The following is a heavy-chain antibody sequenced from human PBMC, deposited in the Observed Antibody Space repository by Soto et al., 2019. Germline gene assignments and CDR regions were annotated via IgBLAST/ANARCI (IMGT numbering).Heavy chain of an antibody. CDR2: IWYDGSNK. V-gene: IGHV3-33*01. CDR3: ARDHAGDYETDY. CDR1: GFTFSSYG. Sequence: GGSLRLSCAASGFTFSSYGMHWVRQAPGKGLEWVAVIWYDGSNKYYADSVKGRFTIPRDNSKNTLCLQMNSLRAEDTAVYYCARDHAGDYETDYWGHGTLVTVSS. D-gene: IGHD4-17*01. J-gene: IGHJ4*01.